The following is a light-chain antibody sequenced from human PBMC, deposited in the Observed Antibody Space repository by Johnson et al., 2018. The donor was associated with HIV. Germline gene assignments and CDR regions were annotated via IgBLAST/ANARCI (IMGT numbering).Light chain of an antibody. CDR1: SSNIGNNY. CDR3: GTWDSSLSFYV. V-gene: IGLV1-51*01. CDR2: DNN. Sequence: QSVLTQPPSVSAAPGQKVTISCSGSSSNIGNNYVSWYQQLPGTAPKLLIYDNNKRPSGIPDRFSGSKSGTSATLGITGLQTGDEADYYCGTWDSSLSFYVFGNGTKVTVL. J-gene: IGLJ1*01.